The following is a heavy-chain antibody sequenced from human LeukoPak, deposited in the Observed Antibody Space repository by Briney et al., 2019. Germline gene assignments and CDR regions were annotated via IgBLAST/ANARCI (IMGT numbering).Heavy chain of an antibody. CDR2: IYSGGST. Sequence: GESLKISCAASGFTVSSNYMSWVRQAPGKGLEWVSVIYSGGSTYYADSVKGRFTISRDNSKNTLYLQMNSPRAEDTAVYYCARADQLLGNAFDIWGQGTMVTVSS. CDR1: GFTVSSNY. V-gene: IGHV3-66*02. J-gene: IGHJ3*02. D-gene: IGHD2-2*01. CDR3: ARADQLLGNAFDI.